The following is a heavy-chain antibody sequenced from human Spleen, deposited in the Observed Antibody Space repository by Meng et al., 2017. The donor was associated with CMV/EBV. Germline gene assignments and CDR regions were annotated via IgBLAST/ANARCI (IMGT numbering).Heavy chain of an antibody. CDR2: IGVSVGAT. Sequence: GESLKISCAASGFSFSSYAMSWVRQAPGEGLEWVSAIGVSVGATYYADSVKRRMIVSRDNAKNSLYLQMDSLRAEDTALYYCARGSRAFDIWGQGTMVTVSS. CDR3: ARGSRAFDI. J-gene: IGHJ3*02. V-gene: IGHV3-23*01. CDR1: GFSFSSYA.